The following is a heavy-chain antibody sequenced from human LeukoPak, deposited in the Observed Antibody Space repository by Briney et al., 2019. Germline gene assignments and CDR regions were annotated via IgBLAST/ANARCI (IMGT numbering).Heavy chain of an antibody. D-gene: IGHD4-23*01. J-gene: IGHJ4*02. CDR1: GFTFSSYA. Sequence: GGSLRLSCAASGFTFSSYAMSWVRQAPGKGLEWVSAISGSGGSTYYADSVKGRFTISRDNSKNTLYLQMNSLRAEDTAVYYCAKGVGYGGNSGGCDYWGQGTLVTVSS. CDR2: ISGSGGST. CDR3: AKGVGYGGNSGGCDY. V-gene: IGHV3-23*01.